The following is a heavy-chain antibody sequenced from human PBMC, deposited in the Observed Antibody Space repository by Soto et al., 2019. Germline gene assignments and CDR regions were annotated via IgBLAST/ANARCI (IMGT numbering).Heavy chain of an antibody. V-gene: IGHV1-2*04. CDR2: INPNSGGT. J-gene: IGHJ4*02. CDR1: GYTFTGYY. Sequence: ASVKVSCKASGYTFTGYYMHWVRQAPGQGLEWMGWINPNSGGTNYAQKFQGWVTMTRDTSISTAYMELSRLRSDDTAVYYCARVGGEGERHFDYWGQGTLVTVSS. CDR3: ARVGGEGERHFDY. D-gene: IGHD3-10*01.